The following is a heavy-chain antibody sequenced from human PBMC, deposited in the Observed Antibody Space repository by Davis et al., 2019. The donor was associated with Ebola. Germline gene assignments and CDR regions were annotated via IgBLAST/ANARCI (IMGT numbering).Heavy chain of an antibody. V-gene: IGHV4-34*01. CDR2: INHSGST. CDR3: ARDSLYSSSWGSGMDV. J-gene: IGHJ6*04. Sequence: PSETLSLTCAVYGGSFSGYYWSWIRQPPGKGLEWIGEINHSGSTNYNPSLKSRVTISVDTSKNQFSLKLSSVTAADTAVYYCARDSLYSSSWGSGMDVWGKGTTVTVSS. D-gene: IGHD6-13*01. CDR1: GGSFSGYY.